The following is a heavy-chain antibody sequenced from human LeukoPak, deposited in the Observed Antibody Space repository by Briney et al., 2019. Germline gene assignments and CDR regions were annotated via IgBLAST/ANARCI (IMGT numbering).Heavy chain of an antibody. CDR1: GFTFSSYA. J-gene: IGHJ4*02. Sequence: GGSLRLSCAASGFTFSSYAMSWVRQAPGKGLEWVSAISGSRSSTYYADSVKGRFSISRDNSKNTLYLQMNSLRAEDTAVYYCAKDSSSWSFDYWGQGTLVTVSS. CDR2: ISGSRSST. D-gene: IGHD6-13*01. V-gene: IGHV3-23*01. CDR3: AKDSSSWSFDY.